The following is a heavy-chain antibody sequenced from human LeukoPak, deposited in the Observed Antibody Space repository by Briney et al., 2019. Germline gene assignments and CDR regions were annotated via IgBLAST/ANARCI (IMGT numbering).Heavy chain of an antibody. CDR3: AKDLEPYYYDSSGSDY. V-gene: IGHV3-74*01. CDR2: INSDGSST. CDR1: GFTFSSYW. D-gene: IGHD3-22*01. Sequence: PGGSLRLSCAASGFTFSSYWMHWVRQAPGKGLVWVSRINSDGSSTSYADSVKGRFTISRDNSKNTLYLQMNSLRAEDTAVYYCAKDLEPYYYDSSGSDYWGQGTLVTVSS. J-gene: IGHJ4*02.